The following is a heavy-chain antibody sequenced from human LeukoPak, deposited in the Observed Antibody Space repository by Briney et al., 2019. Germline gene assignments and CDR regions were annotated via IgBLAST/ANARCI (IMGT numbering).Heavy chain of an antibody. J-gene: IGHJ4*02. V-gene: IGHV4-59*08. CDR2: IYYSGST. CDR3: ARQGELAIDY. CDR1: GGSINGYY. Sequence: PSDTLSLTCTVSGGSINGYYWSWIRQPPGKGLEWIAWIYYSGSTNYNPSLKSRVTISIDTSKNQFSLKLSSVTAADTAVYYCARQGELAIDYWGQGTLVTVSS. D-gene: IGHD1-26*01.